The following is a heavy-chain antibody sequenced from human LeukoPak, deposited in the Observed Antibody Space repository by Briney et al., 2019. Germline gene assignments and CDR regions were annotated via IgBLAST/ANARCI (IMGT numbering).Heavy chain of an antibody. CDR2: ISTNTGDT. D-gene: IGHD2-2*01. J-gene: IGHJ3*02. Sequence: ASVKVSFKASGYTFISYGISWVRQAPGQGLEWMGWISTNTGDTSYSQNFQGRVTLTTETSTTTVFMELRSLRSNDTAIYYCARDWYCTSTGCHDTFDIWGQGTMVTVSS. V-gene: IGHV1-18*01. CDR1: GYTFISYG. CDR3: ARDWYCTSTGCHDTFDI.